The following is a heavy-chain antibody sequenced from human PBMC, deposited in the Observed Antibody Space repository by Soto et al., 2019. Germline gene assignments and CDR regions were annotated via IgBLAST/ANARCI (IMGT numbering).Heavy chain of an antibody. Sequence: GASVKVSCKASGYTFTSYDINWVRQATGQGLEWMGWMNPNSGNTGYAQKFQGRVTMTEDTSTDTAYMELSSLRSEDTAVYYCAREDRDRETGLVPAAIDGMDVWGQGTTVTVSS. V-gene: IGHV1-8*01. D-gene: IGHD2-2*01. CDR3: AREDRDRETGLVPAAIDGMDV. CDR2: MNPNSGNT. CDR1: GYTFTSYD. J-gene: IGHJ6*02.